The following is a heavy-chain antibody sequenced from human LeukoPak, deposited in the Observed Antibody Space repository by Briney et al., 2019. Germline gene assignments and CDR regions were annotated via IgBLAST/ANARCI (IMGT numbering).Heavy chain of an antibody. CDR2: IYYSGST. D-gene: IGHD6-13*01. CDR1: GGSISSYY. CDR3: ARSGAAAGTLDPTGYYGMDV. J-gene: IGHJ6*02. V-gene: IGHV4-59*08. Sequence: SETLSLTCTVSGGSISSYYGSWIREPPGEGRGWIGYIYYSGSTNYNPSLKSRVTISVDTSKNQFSLKLSSVTAADTAVYYCARSGAAAGTLDPTGYYGMDVWGQGTTVTVSS.